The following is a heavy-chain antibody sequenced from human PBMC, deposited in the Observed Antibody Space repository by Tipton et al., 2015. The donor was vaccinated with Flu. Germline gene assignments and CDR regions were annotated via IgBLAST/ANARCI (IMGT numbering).Heavy chain of an antibody. D-gene: IGHD2-15*01. J-gene: IGHJ4*02. CDR1: GFTFSSYT. V-gene: IGHV3-21*01. CDR2: ISSSSTYI. CDR3: ARVDYCRGGTCYYFDY. Sequence: SLRLSCAASGFTFSSYTMNWVRQAPGKGLEWVSSISSSSTYIYYADSVKGRFTFSRDNAKNSLYLQMNSLRAEDTAVYYCARVDYCRGGTCYYFDYWGQGTLVTVSS.